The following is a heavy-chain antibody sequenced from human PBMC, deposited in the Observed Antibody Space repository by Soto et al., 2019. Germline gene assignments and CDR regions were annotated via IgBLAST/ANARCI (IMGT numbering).Heavy chain of an antibody. CDR1: GDSITSSKHY. CDR2: IYLSGST. V-gene: IGHV4-39*07. CDR3: ASRAYSGSYKGYYYYGMDV. J-gene: IGHJ6*02. D-gene: IGHD1-26*01. Sequence: PSETLSLTCTVSGDSITSSKHYWSWIRQHPGKGLEWIGDIYLSGSTNYTPSLKSRVTISVDTSKNQFSLKLSSVTAADTAVYYCASRAYSGSYKGYYYYGMDVWGQGTTVTVSS.